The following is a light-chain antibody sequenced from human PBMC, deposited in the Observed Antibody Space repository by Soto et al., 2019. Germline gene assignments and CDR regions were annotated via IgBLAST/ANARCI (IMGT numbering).Light chain of an antibody. V-gene: IGLV2-14*01. CDR1: SSDVGGYNY. Sequence: QSALTQPASVSGSPGQSITISCTGTSSDVGGYNYVSWFQHHPGKAPKLIIYEVSYRPSGVSNRFSGSKSGNTASLTISGLQAEDEADYYCSSYTSSSTFYVFGTG. CDR3: SSYTSSSTFYV. J-gene: IGLJ1*01. CDR2: EVS.